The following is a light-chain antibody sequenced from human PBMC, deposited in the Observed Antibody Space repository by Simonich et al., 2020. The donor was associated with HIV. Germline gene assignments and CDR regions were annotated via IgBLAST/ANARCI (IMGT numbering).Light chain of an antibody. Sequence: EIVMTQSPATLSVSPGERATLSCRASQSVNSNVDWYQHKPGQAPRLLIYARSTSATYIPARCRCSGSGTEFTLTISSIHSEDFAVYYCQQYNTWVSITFGQGTRLEMK. CDR1: QSVNSN. J-gene: IGKJ5*01. CDR2: ARS. V-gene: IGKV3-15*01. CDR3: QQYNTWVSIT.